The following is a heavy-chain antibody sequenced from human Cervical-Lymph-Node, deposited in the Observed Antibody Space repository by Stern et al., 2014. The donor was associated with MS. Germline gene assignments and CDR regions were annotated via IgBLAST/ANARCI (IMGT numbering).Heavy chain of an antibody. V-gene: IGHV2-5*02. D-gene: IGHD1-26*01. CDR1: GFLLASAGVG. CDR2: IYGDDDK. Sequence: QITLKESGPALVRPTQTLTLTCDFSGFLLASAGVGVGWIRQPPGKALEWLALIYGDDDKRYNPSLRSRLTITKDSFRKQVFLTMTNVGLTDTATYYCAHNQITLGEVGNVGFDYWRQGTLVTVSS. CDR3: AHNQITLGEVGNVGFDY. J-gene: IGHJ4*02.